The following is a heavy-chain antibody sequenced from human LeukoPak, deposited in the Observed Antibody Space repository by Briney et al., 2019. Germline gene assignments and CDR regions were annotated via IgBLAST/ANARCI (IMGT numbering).Heavy chain of an antibody. Sequence: GGSLRLSCVASGFAVRNNAMKWVRQAPGKGLEWVAAISGNGGTYYADSVKGRFTISRDTSKNTLYLQMNSLRAEDTALYSCATLYGDYGAYWGQGTLVTVSA. V-gene: IGHV3-23*01. J-gene: IGHJ4*02. CDR1: GFAVRNNA. D-gene: IGHD4-17*01. CDR2: ISGNGGT. CDR3: ATLYGDYGAY.